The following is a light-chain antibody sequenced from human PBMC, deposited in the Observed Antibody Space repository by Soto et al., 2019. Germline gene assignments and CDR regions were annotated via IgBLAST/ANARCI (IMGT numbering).Light chain of an antibody. Sequence: QSVLTQPASVSGSPGPSITISCTGNSSEVGGYNYVSWYQHHPGKAPKLIIYDVSNRPSGVSIRFSGSKSDNTASLTISGLQPEDEADYHCSSYTTSNTRQIVFGTGTKVTVL. J-gene: IGLJ1*01. V-gene: IGLV2-14*03. CDR2: DVS. CDR1: SSEVGGYNY. CDR3: SSYTTSNTRQIV.